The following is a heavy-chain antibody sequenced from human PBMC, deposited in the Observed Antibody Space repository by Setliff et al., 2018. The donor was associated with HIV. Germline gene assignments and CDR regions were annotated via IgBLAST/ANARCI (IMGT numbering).Heavy chain of an antibody. V-gene: IGHV4-61*02. CDR2: IYTSGST. J-gene: IGHJ6*02. CDR1: GGSISSGTYY. Sequence: PSETLSLTCTVSGGSISSGTYYWSWIRQPAGKGLEWIGRIYTSGSTNYNPSLKTRVTLSVDTSKNQFSLRAEDTAVYYCAKDQVGSQDGESIYYYYGMDVWGQGTTVTVSS. D-gene: IGHD3-10*01. CDR3: AKDQVGSQDGESIYYYYGMDV.